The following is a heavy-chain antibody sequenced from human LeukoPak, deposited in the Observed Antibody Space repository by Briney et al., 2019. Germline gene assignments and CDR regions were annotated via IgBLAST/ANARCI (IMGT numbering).Heavy chain of an antibody. J-gene: IGHJ4*02. CDR1: GGSFSGYY. V-gene: IGHV4-34*01. D-gene: IGHD6-19*01. CDR3: ARFPQWLGPPFDY. CDR2: INHSGST. Sequence: ASETLSLTCAVYGGSFSGYYWSWIRQPPGKGLEWIGEINHSGSTNYNPSLKSRVTISVDTSKNQFSLKLNSVTAADTAVYYCARFPQWLGPPFDYWGQGTLVTVSS.